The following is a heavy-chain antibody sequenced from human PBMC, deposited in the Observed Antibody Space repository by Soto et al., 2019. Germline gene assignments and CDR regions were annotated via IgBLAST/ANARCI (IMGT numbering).Heavy chain of an antibody. J-gene: IGHJ4*02. V-gene: IGHV1-18*04. CDR1: GFIFNNYA. CDR3: ATARNYDSSGRDF. Sequence: QVQLVQSGAEVKKPGASVKVSCKAFGFIFNNYAISWVRQAPGQGLEWMGRISANSGNTNYAQKLKGRVTMTTDTTTSTAYMELRSLISDDTAVYYCATARNYDSSGRDFWGQGTLVTVSS. CDR2: ISANSGNT. D-gene: IGHD3-22*01.